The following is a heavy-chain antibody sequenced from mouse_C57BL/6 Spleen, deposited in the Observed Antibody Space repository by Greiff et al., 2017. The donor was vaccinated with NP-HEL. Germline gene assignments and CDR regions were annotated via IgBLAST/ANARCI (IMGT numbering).Heavy chain of an antibody. Sequence: EVKLMESGPELVKPGASVKISCKASGYSFTGYYMNWVKQSPEKSLEWIGEINPSTGGTTYNQKFKAKATLTVDKSSSTAYMQLKSLTSEDSAVYYCARWGAYWGQGTLVTVSA. J-gene: IGHJ3*01. V-gene: IGHV1-42*01. CDR3: ARWGAY. CDR1: GYSFTGYY. CDR2: INPSTGGT.